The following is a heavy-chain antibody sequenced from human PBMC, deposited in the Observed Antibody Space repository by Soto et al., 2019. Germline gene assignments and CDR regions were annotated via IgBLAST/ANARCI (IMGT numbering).Heavy chain of an antibody. V-gene: IGHV1-2*02. CDR1: GYTFTGDY. CDR3: AREIALDIVVEVAATPHGS. D-gene: IGHD2-2*03. Sequence: ASAKFPCNASGYTFTGDYIPWVRQAPGQGLEWIGCINPNSAGTNYAQNLQGRVTMTRDPSISTAYMELSRMRSDDTAVYYCAREIALDIVVEVAATPHGSWGHGTLVSVSS. CDR2: INPNSAGT. J-gene: IGHJ5*01.